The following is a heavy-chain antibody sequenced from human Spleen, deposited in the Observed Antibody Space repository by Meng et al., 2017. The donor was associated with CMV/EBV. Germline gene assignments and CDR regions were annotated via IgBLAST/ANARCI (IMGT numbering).Heavy chain of an antibody. CDR3: AREPPGLKGSYYFQQ. CDR2: ISSSSSYI. CDR1: GFTFSSYS. V-gene: IGHV3-21*01. Sequence: EVQLVESGGGLVKPGGSLRLSCASSGFTFSSYSMNWVRQAPGKGLEWVSSISSSSSYIYYADSVKGRFTISRDNAKNSLYLQMNSLRAEDTAVYYCAREPPGLKGSYYFQQWGQGTLVTVSS. D-gene: IGHD1-26*01. J-gene: IGHJ1*01.